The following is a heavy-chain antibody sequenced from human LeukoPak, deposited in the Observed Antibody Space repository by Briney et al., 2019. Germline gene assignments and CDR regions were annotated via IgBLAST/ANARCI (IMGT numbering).Heavy chain of an antibody. CDR1: GYTFTSNW. Sequence: GESLKISCKASGYTFTSNWIGWVRQMPGKGLEWMGIIYPGDGDTRYSPSFQGQVTISADKSITTAYLQWNSLKASDTAIYYCAGQTTGLYTSGPGRPFDIWGQGTVVTVSS. CDR3: AGQTTGLYTSGPGRPFDI. J-gene: IGHJ3*02. V-gene: IGHV5-51*01. CDR2: IYPGDGDT. D-gene: IGHD3/OR15-3a*01.